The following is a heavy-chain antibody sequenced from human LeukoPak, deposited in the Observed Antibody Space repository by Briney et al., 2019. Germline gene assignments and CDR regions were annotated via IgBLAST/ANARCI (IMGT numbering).Heavy chain of an antibody. CDR3: ASLNNDYLFDFEN. J-gene: IGHJ4*02. V-gene: IGHV4-59*01. CDR2: IYYTGST. D-gene: IGHD4-11*01. Sequence: SETLSLTCTVSGGSISYYYWSWIRQPPGKGLEWIGYIYYTGSTNYNPSLKSRVTISVDTSKNQFSLKLSSVTAADTAVYYCASLNNDYLFDFENWGQGTLVTVSS. CDR1: GGSISYYY.